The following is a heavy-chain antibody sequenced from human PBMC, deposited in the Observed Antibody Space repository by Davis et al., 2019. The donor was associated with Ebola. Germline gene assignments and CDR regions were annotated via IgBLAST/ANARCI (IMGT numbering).Heavy chain of an antibody. Sequence: PSETLSLTCTVSGGSISSYYWSWIRQPPGKGLEWIGYIYYSGSTNYNPSLKSRVTISVDTSKNQFSLKLSSVTAADTAVYYCARSGVLVYYYDSSGYYPFDYWGQGTLVTVSS. D-gene: IGHD3-22*01. V-gene: IGHV4-59*01. CDR3: ARSGVLVYYYDSSGYYPFDY. J-gene: IGHJ4*02. CDR2: IYYSGST. CDR1: GGSISSYY.